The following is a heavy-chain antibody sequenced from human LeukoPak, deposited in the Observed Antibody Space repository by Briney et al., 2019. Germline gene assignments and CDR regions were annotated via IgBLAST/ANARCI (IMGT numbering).Heavy chain of an antibody. CDR3: ARDKSSGGLLVTDY. J-gene: IGHJ4*02. CDR2: INTYNGNT. V-gene: IGHV1-18*01. CDR1: GYTFTSYG. Sequence: ASVKVSCKASGYTFTSYGISWVRQAPGQGLEWMGWINTYNGNTNYAQKLQGRVTMTTDTSTTTAYMEPRSLSSDDTALYYCARDKSSGGLLVTDYWGQGTLVTVSS. D-gene: IGHD3-9*01.